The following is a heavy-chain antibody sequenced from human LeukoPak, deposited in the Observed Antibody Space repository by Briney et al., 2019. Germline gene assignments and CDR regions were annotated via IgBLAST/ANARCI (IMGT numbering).Heavy chain of an antibody. Sequence: ASVKVSCKASGYTFTGYYIHWVRQAPGQGLEWMGWINPDSGGTKYAQKFQGRVTMTRDTSVSTAYMELSRLTSDDTAVYYCARVRCSSNSCYRELDYWGQGTLVTVSS. CDR2: INPDSGGT. V-gene: IGHV1-2*02. J-gene: IGHJ4*02. CDR1: GYTFTGYY. CDR3: ARVRCSSNSCYRELDY. D-gene: IGHD2-2*01.